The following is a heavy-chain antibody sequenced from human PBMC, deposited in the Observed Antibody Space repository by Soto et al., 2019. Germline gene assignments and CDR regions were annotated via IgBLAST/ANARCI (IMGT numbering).Heavy chain of an antibody. CDR3: ARVHVMVVAGSTFDY. Sequence: PSETLSLTCTVSGDSISSGSYWGWTRQPPGEGPEWIASIYHGGTTFYNPSLKSRISISVDTSKNQFFLRLTSVTAADTATYYCARVHVMVVAGSTFDYWGPGTLVTVSS. J-gene: IGHJ4*03. V-gene: IGHV4-38-2*02. D-gene: IGHD6-19*01. CDR2: IYHGGTT. CDR1: GDSISSGSY.